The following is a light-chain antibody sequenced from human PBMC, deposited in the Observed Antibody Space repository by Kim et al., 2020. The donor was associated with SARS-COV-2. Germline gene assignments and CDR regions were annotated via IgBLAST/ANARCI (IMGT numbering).Light chain of an antibody. CDR1: QSINTW. CDR3: RQYNSFPHT. Sequence: DIKLTQSPSTLSASVGDRVTITCRASQSINTWLAWYKQKPGKAPNVLIYKASTLQSGVPSRYSGSGSGTEFTLTISSLQPDDFATYYCRQYNSFPHTFGQGTTLEI. CDR2: KAS. J-gene: IGKJ2*01. V-gene: IGKV1-5*03.